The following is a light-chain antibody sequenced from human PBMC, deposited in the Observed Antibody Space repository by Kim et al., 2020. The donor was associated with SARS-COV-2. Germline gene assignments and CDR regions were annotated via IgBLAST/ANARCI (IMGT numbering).Light chain of an antibody. V-gene: IGLV7-43*01. CDR2: SIS. J-gene: IGLJ2*01. CDR1: PGASTSGHY. Sequence: TDTVTCASRPGASTSGHYPNWFQHKPGQAPRALIYSISNKDSCTPARFSGSLLGGKAALTLSGVQPEDEADYYSLLNYGGAQPHVIFGGGTQPTVL. CDR3: LLNYGGAQPHVI.